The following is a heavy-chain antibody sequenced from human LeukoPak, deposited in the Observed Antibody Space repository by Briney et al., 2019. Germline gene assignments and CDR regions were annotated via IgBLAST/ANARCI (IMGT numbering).Heavy chain of an antibody. J-gene: IGHJ4*02. V-gene: IGHV4-31*03. D-gene: IGHD3-10*01. CDR1: GGSISSGGYY. CDR2: IYYSGST. Sequence: SETLSLTCTVSGGSISSGGYYWSWIRQHPGKGLEWIGYIYYSGSTYYNPSLKSRVTISVDTSKNQFSLKLSSVTAADTAVYYCAREALLWFGKYLDYWGQETLVTVSS. CDR3: AREALLWFGKYLDY.